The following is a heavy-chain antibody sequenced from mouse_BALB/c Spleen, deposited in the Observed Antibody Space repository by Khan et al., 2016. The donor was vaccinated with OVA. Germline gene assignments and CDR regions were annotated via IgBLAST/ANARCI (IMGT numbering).Heavy chain of an antibody. CDR2: ISYSGNT. CDR3: ARKDYYDYDPFPY. V-gene: IGHV3-2*02. Sequence: EVQLQESGPGLVKPSQSLSLTCTVTGYSITSEFAWNWIRQFPGNKLEWMGYISYSGNTRYNPSLKSLISITREPSRNQFFLQLNTVTTEDTATYYCARKDYYDYDPFPYWGQGTLVTVSA. J-gene: IGHJ3*01. D-gene: IGHD2-4*01. CDR1: GYSITSEFA.